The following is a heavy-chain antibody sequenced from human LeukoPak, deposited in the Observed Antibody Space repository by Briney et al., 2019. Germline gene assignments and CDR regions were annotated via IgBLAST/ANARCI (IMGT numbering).Heavy chain of an antibody. D-gene: IGHD3-22*01. V-gene: IGHV1-18*01. J-gene: IGHJ4*02. Sequence: RGASVKVSCKASGYTFTSYGISWVRQAPGQGLEWMGWISAYNGNTNYAQKLQGRVTMTTDTSTSTAYMELRSLRSDDTAVYYCARGAPTNYYDSSGIDYRGQGTLVTVSS. CDR1: GYTFTSYG. CDR2: ISAYNGNT. CDR3: ARGAPTNYYDSSGIDY.